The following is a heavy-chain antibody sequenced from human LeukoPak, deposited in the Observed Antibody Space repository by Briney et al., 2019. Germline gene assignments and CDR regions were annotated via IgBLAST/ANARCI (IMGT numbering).Heavy chain of an antibody. D-gene: IGHD3-22*01. CDR2: IIPIFGTA. CDR3: ARESTDYYDSSGYYYGPVY. J-gene: IGHJ4*02. CDR1: GGTFSSYA. Sequence: ASVKVSCKASGGTFSSYAISWVRQAPGQGLEWMGGIIPIFGTANYAQKFQGRVTITADESTSAAYMELSNLRSEDTAVYYCARESTDYYDSSGYYYGPVYWGQGTLVTVSS. V-gene: IGHV1-69*13.